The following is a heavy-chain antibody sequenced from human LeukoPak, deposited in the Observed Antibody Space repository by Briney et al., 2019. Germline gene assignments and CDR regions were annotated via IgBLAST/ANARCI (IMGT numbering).Heavy chain of an antibody. CDR2: IYYSGST. D-gene: IGHD6-13*01. J-gene: IGHJ6*03. CDR3: ARVVGVGSSWLGYYYYYMDV. CDR1: GGSISSSSYY. V-gene: IGHV4-39*07. Sequence: SETLSLTCTVSGGSISSSSYYWGWIRQPPGKGLEWIGSIYYSGSTYYNPSLKSRVTISVDTSKNQFSLKLSSVAAADTAVYYCARVVGVGSSWLGYYYYYMDVWGKGTTVTVSS.